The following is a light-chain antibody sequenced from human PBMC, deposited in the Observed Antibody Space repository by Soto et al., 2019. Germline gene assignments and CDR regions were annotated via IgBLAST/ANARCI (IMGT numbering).Light chain of an antibody. J-gene: IGKJ1*01. CDR3: HQRQSWPRT. CDR1: QAVNTR. CDR2: LTS. V-gene: IGKV3-11*01. Sequence: EIVLTQSPATLSSFPGDRVTLSCRASQAVNTRLAWYQHKPGQAPRLLIYLTSNRAAGIPARFSGSGSETDFTLTIIDVEPEDFAVYYCHQRQSWPRTFGQGTKVDIK.